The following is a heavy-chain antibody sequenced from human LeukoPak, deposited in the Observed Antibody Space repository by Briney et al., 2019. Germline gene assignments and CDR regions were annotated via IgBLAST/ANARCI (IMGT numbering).Heavy chain of an antibody. Sequence: PGGSLRLSCAASGFTVSSNFMSWVRQAPGKGLEWVSVVYSGGSTYYADSVKGRFTISRDNSKNTLYLQMNGLTAEDTAVYYCARDSAFDIWGLGTMVTVSS. CDR1: GFTVSSNF. V-gene: IGHV3-53*01. J-gene: IGHJ3*02. CDR2: VYSGGST. CDR3: ARDSAFDI.